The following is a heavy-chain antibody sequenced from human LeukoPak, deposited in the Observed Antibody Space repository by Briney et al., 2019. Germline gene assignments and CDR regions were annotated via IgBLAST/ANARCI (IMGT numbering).Heavy chain of an antibody. J-gene: IGHJ3*02. D-gene: IGHD2-2*02. Sequence: PGGSLRLSCAASGFTFSSYGMHWVRQAPGKGLEWVAFIRYDGSNKYYADSVKGRFTISRDNSKNTLYLQMNSLRAEDTAVYYCAKDIVVPAAIRVFDAFDIWGQGTMVTVSS. V-gene: IGHV3-30*02. CDR1: GFTFSSYG. CDR2: IRYDGSNK. CDR3: AKDIVVPAAIRVFDAFDI.